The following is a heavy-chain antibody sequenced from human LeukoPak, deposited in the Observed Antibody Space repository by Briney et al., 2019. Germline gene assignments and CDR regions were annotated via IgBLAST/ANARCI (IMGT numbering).Heavy chain of an antibody. CDR1: GGSISSSSDY. CDR3: ARGLRQLVRSWHY. Sequence: SETLSLTCTASGGSISSSSDYWGWIRQPPGKGLEWIGRIYYSGSTYYNPSLKSRVTISVDTSKNQFSLKLRSVTAADTAVYYCARGLRQLVRSWHYWGQGTLVTVSS. V-gene: IGHV4-39*07. J-gene: IGHJ4*02. CDR2: IYYSGST. D-gene: IGHD6-6*01.